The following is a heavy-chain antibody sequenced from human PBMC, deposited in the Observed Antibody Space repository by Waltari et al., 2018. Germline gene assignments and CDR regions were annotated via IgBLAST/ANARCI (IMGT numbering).Heavy chain of an antibody. CDR1: GFTFSSYS. J-gene: IGHJ5*02. V-gene: IGHV3-21*01. CDR3: ARDPSAGHAYP. D-gene: IGHD6-19*01. CDR2: ISSSSSNI. Sequence: EVQLVESGGGLVKPGGSLRLSCAASGFTFSSYSMNWVRQAPGKGLVWGSSISSSSSNIYYADSVKGRFTISRDNAKNSLYLQMNSLRAEDTAVYYCARDPSAGHAYPWGQGTLVTVSS.